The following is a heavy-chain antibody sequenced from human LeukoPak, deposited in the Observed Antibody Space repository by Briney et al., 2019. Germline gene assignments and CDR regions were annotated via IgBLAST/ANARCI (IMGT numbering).Heavy chain of an antibody. J-gene: IGHJ5*02. V-gene: IGHV3-30*02. Sequence: PGGSLRLSCAASGFTFSAYGMHWVRQAPVKGLEWVAFIRYDGSNKYYPDSVRGRFTVSRDNSKNTLYLQMNSLRAEDTAVYYCAKDQQLVPLNWFDPWGQGTLVTVSS. CDR1: GFTFSAYG. D-gene: IGHD6-13*01. CDR3: AKDQQLVPLNWFDP. CDR2: IRYDGSNK.